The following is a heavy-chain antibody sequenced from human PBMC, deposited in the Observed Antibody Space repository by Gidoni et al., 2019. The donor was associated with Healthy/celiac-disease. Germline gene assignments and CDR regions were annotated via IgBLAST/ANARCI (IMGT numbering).Heavy chain of an antibody. J-gene: IGHJ5*02. CDR1: GFTFSSYA. V-gene: IGHV3-30*04. CDR3: ARDDYDSSGQGSWFDP. Sequence: QVQLVESGGGVVQPGRSLRLSCAASGFTFSSYAMHWVRQAPGKGLEWVAVISYDGSNKYYADSVKGRFTISRDNSKNTLYLQMNSLRAEDTAVYYCARDDYDSSGQGSWFDPWGQGTLVTVSS. D-gene: IGHD3-22*01. CDR2: ISYDGSNK.